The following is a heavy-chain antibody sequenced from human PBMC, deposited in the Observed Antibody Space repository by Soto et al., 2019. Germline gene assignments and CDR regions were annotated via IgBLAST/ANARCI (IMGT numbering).Heavy chain of an antibody. J-gene: IGHJ4*02. D-gene: IGHD3-10*01. V-gene: IGHV1-69*01. CDR3: ARGKPYYGSGSYYMGFDY. CDR2: IIPILTTT. CDR1: GGTFINYA. Sequence: QIQLVQSGAEVKKPGSSVKVSCKASGGTFINYAFSWVRQAPGQGLEWMGGIIPILTTTNYAQRFQGRVTITADESTSTAYMELSRLTSEDTAVYYCARGKPYYGSGSYYMGFDYWGQGPLVTVSS.